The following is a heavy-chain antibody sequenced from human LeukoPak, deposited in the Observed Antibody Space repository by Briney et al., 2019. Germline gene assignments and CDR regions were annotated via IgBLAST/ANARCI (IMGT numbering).Heavy chain of an antibody. CDR1: GFTFSSFA. J-gene: IGHJ4*01. V-gene: IGHV3-30-3*01. Sequence: GRSLRLSCAASGFTFSSFAMHWVRQAPGKELEWVALISYDGSNQYYADSVKGRFTISRDNAKNSLYLQMNSLRAEDTAVYYCATLYCGXXCXXXFDY. D-gene: IGHD2-21*01. CDR2: ISYDGSNQ. CDR3: ATLYCGXXCXXXFDY.